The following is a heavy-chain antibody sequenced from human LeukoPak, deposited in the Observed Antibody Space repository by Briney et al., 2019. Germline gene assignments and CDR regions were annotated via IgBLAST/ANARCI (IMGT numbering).Heavy chain of an antibody. J-gene: IGHJ3*02. Sequence: PGGSLRLSCAASGFTFSSYSMNWVRQAPGKGLEWVSYISSSSSTIYYADSVKGRFTISRDNAKNSLYLQMNSLRAEDTAVYYCARDIDDYVWGSYRLDAFDIWGQGTMVTVSS. CDR1: GFTFSSYS. V-gene: IGHV3-48*01. D-gene: IGHD3-16*02. CDR2: ISSSSSTI. CDR3: ARDIDDYVWGSYRLDAFDI.